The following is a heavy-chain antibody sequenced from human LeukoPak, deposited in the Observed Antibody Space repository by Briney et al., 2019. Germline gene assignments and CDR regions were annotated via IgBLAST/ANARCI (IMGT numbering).Heavy chain of an antibody. Sequence: ASVKVSCKASGYTFTGYYMHWVRQAPGQGLEWMGRIIPILGIANYAQKFQGRVTITADKSTSTAYMELSSLRSEDTAVYYCAAQPPLERRGPFDYWGQGTLVTVSS. CDR1: GYTFTGYY. V-gene: IGHV1-69*02. CDR2: IIPILGIA. J-gene: IGHJ4*02. CDR3: AAQPPLERRGPFDY. D-gene: IGHD1-1*01.